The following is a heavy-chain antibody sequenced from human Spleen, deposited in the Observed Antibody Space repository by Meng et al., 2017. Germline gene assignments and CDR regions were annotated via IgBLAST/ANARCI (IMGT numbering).Heavy chain of an antibody. Sequence: LLKPPRPPALAVVVRGGSVMDLYWSQIRQPPGKGLEWVGEITHSGSTNYNPSLESRATISVDTSQNNLSLKLSSVTAADSAVYYCARVPGGDWYFNRWGRGTLVTVSS. J-gene: IGHJ2*01. V-gene: IGHV4-34*01. D-gene: IGHD1-14*01. CDR3: ARVPGGDWYFNR. CDR1: GGSVMDLY. CDR2: ITHSGST.